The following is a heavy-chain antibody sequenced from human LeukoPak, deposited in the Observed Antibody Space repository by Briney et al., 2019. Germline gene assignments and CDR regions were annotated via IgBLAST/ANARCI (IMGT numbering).Heavy chain of an antibody. J-gene: IGHJ6*02. V-gene: IGHV1-24*01. CDR2: FDPEDGET. Sequence: ASVTVSCKVSGYTLTELSMHWVRQAPGKGLEWMGGFDPEDGETIYAQKFQGRVTMTEDTSTDTAYMELSSLRSEDTAVYYCATVLPITIFGVVILGENYYGMDVWGQGTTVTVSS. D-gene: IGHD3-3*01. CDR3: ATVLPITIFGVVILGENYYGMDV. CDR1: GYTLTELS.